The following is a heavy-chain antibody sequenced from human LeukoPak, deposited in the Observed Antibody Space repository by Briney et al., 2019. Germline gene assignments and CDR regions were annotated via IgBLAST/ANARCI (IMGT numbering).Heavy chain of an antibody. D-gene: IGHD1-26*01. V-gene: IGHV1-3*01. J-gene: IGHJ4*02. Sequence: ASVKVSCKASGYTFTSYAIHWVRQAPGQRLEWMGWISAGNGNTKYSQNFQGRVTFISNTSASTAFMELSSLRSEDAAVYYCARDSGSGNNDYWGQGTLVTVSS. CDR2: ISAGNGNT. CDR1: GYTFTSYA. CDR3: ARDSGSGNNDY.